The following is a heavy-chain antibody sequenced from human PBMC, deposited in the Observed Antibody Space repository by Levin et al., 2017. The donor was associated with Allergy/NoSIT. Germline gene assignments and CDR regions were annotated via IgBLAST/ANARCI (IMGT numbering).Heavy chain of an antibody. CDR1: GFTFSSYG. Sequence: GGSLRLSCAASGFTFSSYGMHWVRQAPGKGLEWVAVISYDGSNKYYADSVKGRFTISRDNSKNTLYLQMNSLRAEDTAVYYCAKDLLSGWYGGGSYYYYGMDVWGQGTTVTVSS. J-gene: IGHJ6*02. D-gene: IGHD6-19*01. CDR2: ISYDGSNK. V-gene: IGHV3-30*18. CDR3: AKDLLSGWYGGGSYYYYGMDV.